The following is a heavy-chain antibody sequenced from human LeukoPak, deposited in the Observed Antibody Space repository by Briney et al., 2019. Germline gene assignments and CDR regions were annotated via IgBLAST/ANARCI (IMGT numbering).Heavy chain of an antibody. J-gene: IGHJ4*02. CDR2: LISGSTYI. V-gene: IGHV3-21*01. CDR1: EFTFIRYS. Sequence: GGSLRLSCVSSEFTFIRYSMNWVRQAPGKGLEWVSSLISGSTYIYYADSVKGRFTISRDNAKNSLYLQMNSLRAEDTAVYYCARDGYYYDSSNFDYWGQGTLVTVSS. D-gene: IGHD3-22*01. CDR3: ARDGYYYDSSNFDY.